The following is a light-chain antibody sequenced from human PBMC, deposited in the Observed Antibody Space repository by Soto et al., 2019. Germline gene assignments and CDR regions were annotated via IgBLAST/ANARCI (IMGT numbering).Light chain of an antibody. CDR1: QSVSSSY. CDR2: GAS. Sequence: EIGFTQSSGTLSLSPGERATLSCRASQSVSSSYLAWYQQKPGQAPRLLIYGASSRATGIPDRFSGTGSGTDFTLTISRLEPEDFAVYYCQQYGSSRTFGQGTKVDIK. V-gene: IGKV3-20*01. J-gene: IGKJ1*01. CDR3: QQYGSSRT.